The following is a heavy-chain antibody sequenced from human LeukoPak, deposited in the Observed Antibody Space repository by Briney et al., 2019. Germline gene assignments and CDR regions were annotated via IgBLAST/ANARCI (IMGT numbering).Heavy chain of an antibody. CDR1: GFTFSDYY. D-gene: IGHD4-23*01. Sequence: GGSLRLSCAASGFTFSDYYMSWIRQAPGKGLEWVSYISSSSSSYRKYADSVKGRFTISRDNAKNSLYLQMNSLRAEDTAVYYCAAGGNSDYWGQGTLVTVSS. CDR2: ISSSSSSYR. CDR3: AAGGNSDY. V-gene: IGHV3-11*03. J-gene: IGHJ4*02.